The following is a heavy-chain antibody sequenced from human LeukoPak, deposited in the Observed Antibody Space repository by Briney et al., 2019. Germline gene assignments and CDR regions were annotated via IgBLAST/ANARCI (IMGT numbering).Heavy chain of an antibody. CDR1: GYTFSGYY. Sequence: ASVKVSCKASGYTFSGYYMHWVRQAPGQGLEWMGWINPNSGDTNYAQKFQGRVTMTRDTSISTAYMDLSRLRSDDTAVYYCARDRGTTGTTQDWGQGTLVTVSS. D-gene: IGHD1-1*01. V-gene: IGHV1-2*02. CDR3: ARDRGTTGTTQD. CDR2: INPNSGDT. J-gene: IGHJ4*02.